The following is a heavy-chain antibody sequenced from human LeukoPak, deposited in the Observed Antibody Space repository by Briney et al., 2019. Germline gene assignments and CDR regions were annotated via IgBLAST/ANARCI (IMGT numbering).Heavy chain of an antibody. CDR2: NYYSGST. D-gene: IGHD3-9*01. CDR1: GGSISSSSYY. J-gene: IGHJ4*02. Sequence: SETLSLTCTVSGGSISSSSYYWVWIRQPPGKGLEWFGSNYYSGSTYYNPSLTSRVTISVDTSKNQFSLKLSSVTAADTAVYYCARDGDYDILTGYLSVFDYWGQGTLVTVSS. CDR3: ARDGDYDILTGYLSVFDY. V-gene: IGHV4-39*07.